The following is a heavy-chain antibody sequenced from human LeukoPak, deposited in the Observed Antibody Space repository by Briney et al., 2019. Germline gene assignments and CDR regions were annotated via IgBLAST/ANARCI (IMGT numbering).Heavy chain of an antibody. CDR1: GYTFTSYD. CDR3: ARDARNYRSDSSGYGY. CDR2: MNPNSGNT. J-gene: IGHJ4*02. V-gene: IGHV1-8*01. Sequence: GASVKVSCKASGYTFTSYDINWVRQATGQGLEWMGWMNPNSGNTGYAQKFQGRVTMTRDTSISTAYMELSRLRSDDTAVYYCARDARNYRSDSSGYGYWGQGTLVTVSS. D-gene: IGHD3-22*01.